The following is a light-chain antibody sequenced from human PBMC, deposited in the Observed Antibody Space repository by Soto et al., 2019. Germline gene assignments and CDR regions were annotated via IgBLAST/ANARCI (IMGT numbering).Light chain of an antibody. CDR1: QSVSSSY. J-gene: IGKJ1*01. CDR2: GAS. CDR3: QQYDNWPWT. V-gene: IGKV3-20*01. Sequence: EIVLTQSPGTLSLSPGERATLSCRASQSVSSSYLAWYQQKPGQAPRLLIYGASSRATGIPDRFSGSGSGTDFTLTISRLEPDAFAVYYCQQYDNWPWTFGQGTKVDIK.